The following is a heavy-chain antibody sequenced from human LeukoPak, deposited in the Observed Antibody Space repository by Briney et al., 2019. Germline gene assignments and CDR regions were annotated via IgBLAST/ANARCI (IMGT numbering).Heavy chain of an antibody. J-gene: IGHJ4*02. V-gene: IGHV3-53*05. Sequence: GGSLRLSCAASGFTVSSNYMSWVRQAPGKGLEWVSVIYSGGSTYYADSVKGRFTISRDNSKNTLYLQMNSLRAEDTAVYYCARDQDYYDSSGYQYWGQGTLVTVSS. CDR3: ARDQDYYDSSGYQY. CDR1: GFTVSSNY. CDR2: IYSGGST. D-gene: IGHD3-22*01.